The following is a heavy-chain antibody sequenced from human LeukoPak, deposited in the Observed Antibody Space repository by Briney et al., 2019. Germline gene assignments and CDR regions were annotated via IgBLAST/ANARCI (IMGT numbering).Heavy chain of an antibody. J-gene: IGHJ4*02. D-gene: IGHD3-22*01. CDR2: IYPADSDT. V-gene: IGHV5-51*01. CDR1: GYSFTDYW. CDR3: ARQHYYDNSGFDY. Sequence: GESLKISCQGSGYSFTDYWIAWVRQKPGKGLEWMGVIYPADSDTRYNPSFQGQVTVSADKSISAAYLHWSSLQASDSGVYYCARQHYYDNSGFDYWGQGTQVTGSS.